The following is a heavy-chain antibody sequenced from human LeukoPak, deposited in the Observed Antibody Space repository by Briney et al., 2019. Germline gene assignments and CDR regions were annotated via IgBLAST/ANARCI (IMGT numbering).Heavy chain of an antibody. CDR3: ANHLGSGWSFDY. J-gene: IGHJ4*02. Sequence: GGSLRLSCAASGFIFGNYGMHWVRQAPGKGLEWVAVISYDGSNKYYADSVKGRFTISRDNSKNTVYLQMNSLRAEDTAVYYCANHLGSGWSFDYWGQGTLVSVPS. CDR1: GFIFGNYG. CDR2: ISYDGSNK. V-gene: IGHV3-30*18. D-gene: IGHD6-19*01.